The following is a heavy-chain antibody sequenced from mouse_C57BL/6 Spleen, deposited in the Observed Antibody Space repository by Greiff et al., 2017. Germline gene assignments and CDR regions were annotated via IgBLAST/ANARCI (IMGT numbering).Heavy chain of an antibody. Sequence: EVMLVESGGGLVKPGGSLKLSCAASGFTFSSYAMSWVRQTPEKRLEWVATISDGGSYTYYPDNVKGRFTISRDNAKNNLYLQMSHLESEDTAMYYCASTMVKGFAYWGQGTLVTVSA. CDR3: ASTMVKGFAY. J-gene: IGHJ3*01. V-gene: IGHV5-4*03. CDR2: ISDGGSYT. D-gene: IGHD2-2*01. CDR1: GFTFSSYA.